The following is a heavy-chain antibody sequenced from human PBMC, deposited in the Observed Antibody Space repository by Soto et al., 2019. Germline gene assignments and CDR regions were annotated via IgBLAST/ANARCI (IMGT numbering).Heavy chain of an antibody. V-gene: IGHV3-23*01. CDR3: ARRGSGRYYEY. CDR2: ISGSGDSP. CDR1: GFTFSSYA. Sequence: EVQLLESGGGLVQPGGSLRLSCAASGFTFSSYAMRWVRQAPVKGLEWVSAISGSGDSPYYADSVKGRFTISRDNSKNTLYLQMNSLRAEDTAVYYCARRGSGRYYEYWGQGTLVTVSS. D-gene: IGHD1-26*01. J-gene: IGHJ4*02.